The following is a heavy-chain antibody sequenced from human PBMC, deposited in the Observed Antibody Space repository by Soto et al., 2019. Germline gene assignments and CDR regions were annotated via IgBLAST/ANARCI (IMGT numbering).Heavy chain of an antibody. D-gene: IGHD1-26*01. CDR1: GGSIRSYY. CDR3: AREGASGFGMDV. CDR2: IYTSGTT. V-gene: IGHV4-4*07. J-gene: IGHJ6*02. Sequence: SETLSLTCTVSGGSIRSYYWSWIRQPAGKALEWVGRIYTSGTTNYNPSLRSRVTILLDTSKNQFSLKLSSVTAADTAVYYCAREGASGFGMDVWGQGTTVTVSS.